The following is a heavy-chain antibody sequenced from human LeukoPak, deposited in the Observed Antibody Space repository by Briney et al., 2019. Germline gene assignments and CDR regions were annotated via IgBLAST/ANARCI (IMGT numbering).Heavy chain of an antibody. D-gene: IGHD3-3*01. V-gene: IGHV3-15*01. CDR3: TTFDFWSGYLDY. Sequence: PGGSLRLSCAASGFTFSNAWMSWVRQAPGKGLEWVGRIKSKTGGGTTDYAAPVKGRFTISRDDSKNTLYLQMNSLKTEDTAVYYCTTFDFWSGYLDYWGQGTLVTVSS. CDR2: IKSKTGGGTT. CDR1: GFTFSNAW. J-gene: IGHJ4*02.